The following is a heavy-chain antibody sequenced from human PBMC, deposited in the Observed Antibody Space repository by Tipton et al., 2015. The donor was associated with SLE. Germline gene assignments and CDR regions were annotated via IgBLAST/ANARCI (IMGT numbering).Heavy chain of an antibody. CDR3: AKDCSSTSCYTPELELRGYGAFDI. J-gene: IGHJ3*02. CDR2: IIPIFGTA. V-gene: IGHV1-69*13. Sequence: QSGPEVKKPGSSVKVSCKASGGTFSSYAISWVRQAPGQGLEWMGRIIPIFGTANYAQKFQGRVTITADESTSTAYMELSSLRSEDTAVYYCAKDCSSTSCYTPELELRGYGAFDIWGQGTMVTVSS. D-gene: IGHD2-2*02. CDR1: GGTFSSYA.